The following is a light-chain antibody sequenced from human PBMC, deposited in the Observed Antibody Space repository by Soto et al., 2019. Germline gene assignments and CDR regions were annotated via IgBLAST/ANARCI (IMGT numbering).Light chain of an antibody. V-gene: IGLV2-11*01. CDR3: CSYAGTSLWV. CDR1: SSDVGGYNY. CDR2: DVS. J-gene: IGLJ3*02. Sequence: QSALTQPRSVSGSPGQSVTISCTGTSSDVGGYNYVSWYQQHPGKAPKLVIYDVSKRPSGVPDLFSGSKSGNTASLTISVLQAEDEADYYCCSYAGTSLWVFGGGTKLTVL.